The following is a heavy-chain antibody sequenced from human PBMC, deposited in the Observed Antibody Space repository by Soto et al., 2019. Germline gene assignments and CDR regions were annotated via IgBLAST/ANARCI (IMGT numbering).Heavy chain of an antibody. CDR1: GGTFSSYA. D-gene: IGHD6-13*01. Sequence: GASVKVSCKASGGTFSSYAISWVRQAPGQGLEWMGGIIPIFGTANYAQKFQGRVTITADESTSTAYMELSSLRSGDTAVYYCARASIAAAGMDGMDVWGQGTTVTVSS. CDR3: ARASIAAAGMDGMDV. CDR2: IIPIFGTA. J-gene: IGHJ6*02. V-gene: IGHV1-69*13.